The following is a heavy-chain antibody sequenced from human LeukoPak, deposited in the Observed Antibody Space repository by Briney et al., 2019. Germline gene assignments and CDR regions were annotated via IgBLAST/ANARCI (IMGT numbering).Heavy chain of an antibody. Sequence: GGSLRLSCAASGFTFSTYAMSWVRQAPGKGLEWVSAISGSGGSTYYADSVKGRFTISRDNSKNTLYLQMNSLRDEDTAVYYCAKDGRYCSSTSCKKDDYWGQGILVTVSS. D-gene: IGHD2-2*01. CDR3: AKDGRYCSSTSCKKDDY. J-gene: IGHJ4*02. V-gene: IGHV3-23*01. CDR1: GFTFSTYA. CDR2: ISGSGGST.